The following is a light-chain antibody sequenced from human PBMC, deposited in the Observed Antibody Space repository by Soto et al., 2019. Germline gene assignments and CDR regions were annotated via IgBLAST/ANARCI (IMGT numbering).Light chain of an antibody. J-gene: IGKJ1*01. CDR1: QSVSSY. CDR2: GAS. CDR3: QQYGSSPQT. V-gene: IGKV3-20*01. Sequence: EVVLRQSPATLSLSPGERATLSCRASQSVSSYLAWYQQKPGQAPRLLIYGASSRATGIPDRFSGSGSGTDFTLTISRLEPEDFAVYYCQQYGSSPQTFGQGTKVDIK.